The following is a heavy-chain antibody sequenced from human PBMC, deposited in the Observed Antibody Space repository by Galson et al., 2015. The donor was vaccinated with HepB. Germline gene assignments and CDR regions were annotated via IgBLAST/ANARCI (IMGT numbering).Heavy chain of an antibody. V-gene: IGHV4-59*08. CDR1: GDSLASYY. CDR2: LHDSGT. Sequence: ENLSRTCGGSGDSLASYYWSWIRQPPGRRMEWLGHLHDSGTAYNTSLQSRLPISGGASTSTLSLRWSSVTAADRALYNCARRGWTRGSHKSNCAWFDPWGQGTLIIVSS. CDR3: ARRGWTRGSHKSNCAWFDP. J-gene: IGHJ5*02. D-gene: IGHD3-16*01.